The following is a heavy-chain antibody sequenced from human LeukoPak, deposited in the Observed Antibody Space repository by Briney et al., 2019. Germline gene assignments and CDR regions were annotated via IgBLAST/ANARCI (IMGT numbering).Heavy chain of an antibody. V-gene: IGHV3-7*01. J-gene: IGHJ4*02. Sequence: GGSLRLSCAASGFTFSNYWMSWVRQAPGKGLEWVANIKQDGSDQYYVDSVKGRFTISRDNARNSLYLQMNSLRVEDTAVYYCARRIWSGDFNYWGQGTLVTVSS. CDR1: GFTFSNYW. CDR3: ARRIWSGDFNY. D-gene: IGHD3-3*01. CDR2: IKQDGSDQ.